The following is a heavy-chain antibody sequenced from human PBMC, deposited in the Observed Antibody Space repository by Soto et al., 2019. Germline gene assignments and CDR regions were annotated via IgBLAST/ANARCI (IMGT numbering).Heavy chain of an antibody. CDR2: IWYDGSNK. CDR3: ARGDGVTTVTTYYYYGMDV. D-gene: IGHD4-17*01. J-gene: IGHJ6*02. Sequence: QVQLVESGGGVVQPGRSLRLSCAASGFTFSSYGMHWVRQAPGKGLEWVAVIWYDGSNKYYADSVKGRFTISRDNSKNTLYLQMNSLRAEDTAVYYCARGDGVTTVTTYYYYGMDVWGQGTTVTVSS. CDR1: GFTFSSYG. V-gene: IGHV3-33*01.